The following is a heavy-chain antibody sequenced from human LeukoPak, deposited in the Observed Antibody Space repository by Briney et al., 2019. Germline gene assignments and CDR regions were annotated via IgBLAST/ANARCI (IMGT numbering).Heavy chain of an antibody. CDR2: IYYSGSI. D-gene: IGHD6-19*01. CDR3: ASSKTNGDSSGWYAWFDP. CDR1: GGSISSYY. J-gene: IGHJ5*02. V-gene: IGHV4-59*01. Sequence: SETLSLTCTVSGGSISSYYWSWIRQPPGKGLECIGDIYYSGSIKYNPSLKSRVSISVDTSKNQFSLKLSSATAADTAVYYCASSKTNGDSSGWYAWFDPWGQGTLVTVSS.